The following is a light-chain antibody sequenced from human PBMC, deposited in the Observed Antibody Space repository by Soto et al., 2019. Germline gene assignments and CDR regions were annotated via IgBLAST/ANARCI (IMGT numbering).Light chain of an antibody. CDR3: QQRSNWPVT. CDR1: QSVSSY. Sequence: EIVLTQFPATLSLSPGERATLSCRASQSVSSYLAWYQQKPGQAPRLLIYDASSRATGIPARFSGSGSGTDFTLTISSLEPEDFAVYYCQQRSNWPVTFRQGTKV. J-gene: IGKJ1*01. V-gene: IGKV3-11*01. CDR2: DAS.